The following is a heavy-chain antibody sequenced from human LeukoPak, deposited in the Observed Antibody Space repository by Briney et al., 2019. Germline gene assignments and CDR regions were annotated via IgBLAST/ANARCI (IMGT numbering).Heavy chain of an antibody. D-gene: IGHD5-12*01. J-gene: IGHJ4*02. CDR2: IYHSGST. Sequence: SETLSLTCTVSGYSISSGYFWAWIRQPPGKGLEWIGNIYHSGSTFYNPSLKSRVTMSVDTSKNHFSLKLSSVTAADTAVYYCARDYGSGYDSLFHFDYWGQGTLVTVSS. CDR1: GYSISSGYF. V-gene: IGHV4-38-2*02. CDR3: ARDYGSGYDSLFHFDY.